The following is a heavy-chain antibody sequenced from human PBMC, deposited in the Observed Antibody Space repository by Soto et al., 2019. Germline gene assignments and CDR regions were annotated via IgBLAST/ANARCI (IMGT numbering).Heavy chain of an antibody. CDR3: EASISYYGMDV. Sequence: GESLKISCKGSGYTFTNYWIGWVRQMPGKGLEWMGIIYPGDSDTKYNPSFQGQVTISADKSITTTYLQWSSLKASDTAIYYCEASISYYGMDVWGQGTTVTVSS. J-gene: IGHJ6*02. CDR2: IYPGDSDT. CDR1: GYTFTNYW. V-gene: IGHV5-51*01.